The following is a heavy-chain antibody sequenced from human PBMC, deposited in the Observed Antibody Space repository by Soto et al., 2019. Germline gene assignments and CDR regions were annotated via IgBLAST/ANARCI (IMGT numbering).Heavy chain of an antibody. CDR3: ARQSFCISTSCYAYYYYGMDV. CDR2: IYYSGST. D-gene: IGHD2-2*01. Sequence: SETLSLTCTVSGGSISSSSYYWGWIRQPPGKGLEWIGSIYYSGSTYYNPSLKTRVTISVDTSKNQFSLKLSSVTAADTAVYYCARQSFCISTSCYAYYYYGMDVWGQGTTVT. J-gene: IGHJ6*02. V-gene: IGHV4-39*01. CDR1: GGSISSSSYY.